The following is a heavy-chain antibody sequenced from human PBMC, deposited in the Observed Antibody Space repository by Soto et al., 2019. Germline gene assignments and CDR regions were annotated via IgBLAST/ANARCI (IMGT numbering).Heavy chain of an antibody. Sequence: QITLKESGPTLVKPTQTLTLTCTFSGFSLSTSGVGVGWIRQPPGKALEWLALIYWDDDKRYSPSLRSRLTSRKDTSKNQVVLKITNMDPVDTATYYCIQSRCGGDCLQSYASHYYYGMDVWGQGTTVTVSS. CDR1: GFSLSTSGVG. CDR2: IYWDDDK. D-gene: IGHD2-21*02. CDR3: IQSRCGGDCLQSYASHYYYGMDV. J-gene: IGHJ6*02. V-gene: IGHV2-5*02.